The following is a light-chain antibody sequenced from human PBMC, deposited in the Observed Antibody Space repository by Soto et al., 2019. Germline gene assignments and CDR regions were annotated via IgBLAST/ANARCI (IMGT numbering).Light chain of an antibody. V-gene: IGKV1-27*01. J-gene: IGKJ3*01. CDR3: QKHNGAPFT. CDR2: VAS. CDR1: QGISNY. Sequence: DIQMTQSPSSLSASIGDRVTITCRASQGISNYLAWYQQKPGKVPKLLIYVASTLQSGVPSRFSGSGSGTDFTLTISSLQPEDVATYYCQKHNGAPFTFGPGIKVDIK.